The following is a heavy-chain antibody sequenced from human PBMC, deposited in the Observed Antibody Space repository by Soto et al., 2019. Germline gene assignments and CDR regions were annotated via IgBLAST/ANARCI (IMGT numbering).Heavy chain of an antibody. CDR1: GFTVSSNY. Sequence: GESLKISCAASGFTVSSNYMSWVRQAPGKGLEWVSVIYSGGSTYYADSVKGRFTISRDNSKNTLYLQMNSLRAEDTAVYYCARDLRKFHYYYYYMDVWGKGTTVTVSS. J-gene: IGHJ6*03. CDR2: IYSGGST. V-gene: IGHV3-66*01. CDR3: ARDLRKFHYYYYYMDV.